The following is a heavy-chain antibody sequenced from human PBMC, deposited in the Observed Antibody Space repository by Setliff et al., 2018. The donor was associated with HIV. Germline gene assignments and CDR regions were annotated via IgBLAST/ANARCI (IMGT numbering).Heavy chain of an antibody. Sequence: PSETLSLTCGIYGGSFSDYYWSRIRQPPGKGLEWIGEIDHRGRPKYNPSLNSRVTMSVDKSRNQFSLKVSSVTAADTAVYYCARPNYYDSSGSFDYWGQGTTVTVSS. J-gene: IGHJ4*03. CDR2: IDHRGRP. CDR3: ARPNYYDSSGSFDY. V-gene: IGHV4-34*01. CDR1: GGSFSDYY. D-gene: IGHD3-22*01.